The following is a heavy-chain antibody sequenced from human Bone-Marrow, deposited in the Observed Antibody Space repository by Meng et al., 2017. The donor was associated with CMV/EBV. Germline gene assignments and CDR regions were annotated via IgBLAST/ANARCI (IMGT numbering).Heavy chain of an antibody. CDR1: GYTFPRSV. V-gene: IGHV1-3*01. J-gene: IGHJ4*02. Sequence: SCKSSGYTFPRSVLYWVRQAPGQRLEWMGWIIVGNGNTKYSQKFQGRVTITRDTSASTAYMELSSLRSEDTAVYYCARRIAAAGLDYWGQGTLVTVSS. D-gene: IGHD6-13*01. CDR3: ARRIAAAGLDY. CDR2: IIVGNGNT.